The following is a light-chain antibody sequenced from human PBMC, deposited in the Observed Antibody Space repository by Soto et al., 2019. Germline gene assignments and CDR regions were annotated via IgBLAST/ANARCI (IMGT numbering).Light chain of an antibody. J-gene: IGKJ1*01. CDR3: QQYGSLSWT. V-gene: IGKV3-20*01. CDR1: QNVDSNY. CDR2: GAS. Sequence: EIWLTQSPGTLSLSPGEISTLSCGSSQNVDSNYLAWYQQKPGQAPRIIIFGASGRATGIPDRFSGSGSGTDFTLTISRLEPEDFAVYYCQQYGSLSWTFGQGTKVDIK.